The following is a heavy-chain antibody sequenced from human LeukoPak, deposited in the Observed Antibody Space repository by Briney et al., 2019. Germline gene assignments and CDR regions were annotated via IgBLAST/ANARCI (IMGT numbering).Heavy chain of an antibody. V-gene: IGHV3-23*01. D-gene: IGHD3-10*01. Sequence: GGSLRLSCAASGFTFSSYAMSWVRQAPGKGLEWVSVITGSGGSTYYADSVKGRFTISRDNSKNTLYLQMNSLRAEDTAVYYCAKGQSTLSNYYGSGSYTLYYDYWGQGTLVTVSS. J-gene: IGHJ4*02. CDR3: AKGQSTLSNYYGSGSYTLYYDY. CDR1: GFTFSSYA. CDR2: ITGSGGST.